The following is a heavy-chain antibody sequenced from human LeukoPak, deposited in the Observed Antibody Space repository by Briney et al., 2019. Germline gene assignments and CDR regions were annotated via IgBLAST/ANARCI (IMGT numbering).Heavy chain of an antibody. CDR2: ISSSSSTI. Sequence: PGGSLRLSCAASGFTVSSNYMSWVRQAPGKGLEWVSYISSSSSTIYYADSVKGRFTISRGNAKNSLYLQMNSLRAEDTAVYYCARGRAVDPWGQGTLVTVSS. CDR1: GFTVSSNY. CDR3: ARGRAVDP. V-gene: IGHV3-48*01. J-gene: IGHJ5*02.